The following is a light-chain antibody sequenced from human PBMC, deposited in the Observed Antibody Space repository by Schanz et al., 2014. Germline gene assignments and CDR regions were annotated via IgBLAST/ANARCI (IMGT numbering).Light chain of an antibody. CDR2: DAS. J-gene: IGKJ3*01. V-gene: IGKV1-33*01. CDR3: QQYESLVT. CDR1: QDINNY. Sequence: DIQMTQSPSSLSASVGDRVTITCQASQDINNYLNWYQQKPGKAPKLLIYDASNLEPGVPSRFSGSGSGTDFTFTISSLQPDDFATYYCQQYESLVTFGPGTKVDIK.